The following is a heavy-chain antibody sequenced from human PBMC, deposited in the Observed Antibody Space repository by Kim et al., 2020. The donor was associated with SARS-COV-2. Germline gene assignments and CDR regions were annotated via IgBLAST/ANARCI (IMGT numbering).Heavy chain of an antibody. Sequence: GGSLRLSCAASGFTFSSYSMNWVRQAPGKGLEWVSYISSSSSTIYYADSVKGRFTISRDNAKNSLYLQMNSLRDEDTAVYYCARESNSYYYYGMDVWGQGTTVTVSS. J-gene: IGHJ6*02. CDR3: ARESNSYYYYGMDV. V-gene: IGHV3-48*02. CDR2: ISSSSSTI. CDR1: GFTFSSYS.